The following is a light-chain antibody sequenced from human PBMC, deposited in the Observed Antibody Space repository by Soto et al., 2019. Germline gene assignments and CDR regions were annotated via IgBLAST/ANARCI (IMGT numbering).Light chain of an antibody. CDR3: SSYTGSSTYVV. V-gene: IGLV2-14*01. Sequence: QSALTQPASVSGSPGQSITISCTGNSSDVGGYNYVSWYQQHPGKAPKLMIYAVNNRPSGVSNRFSGSKSGNTASLTISGLQAEDEADYYCSSYTGSSTYVVFGGGTKVTVL. CDR2: AVN. CDR1: SSDVGGYNY. J-gene: IGLJ2*01.